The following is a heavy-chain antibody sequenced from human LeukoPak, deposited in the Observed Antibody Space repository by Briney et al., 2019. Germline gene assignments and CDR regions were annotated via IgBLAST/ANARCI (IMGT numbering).Heavy chain of an antibody. CDR1: GFTFSTYA. J-gene: IGHJ4*02. CDR3: ARSQYCSGGSCYRLGDY. V-gene: IGHV3-33*01. CDR2: IWHEGSNK. D-gene: IGHD2-15*01. Sequence: PGGSLRLSCAASGFTFSTYAMHWVRQAPGKGREWVAVIWHEGSNKYYADSVKGRFTISRDNSKNTLYLQMDSLRAEDTAVYYCARSQYCSGGSCYRLGDYWGQGTLVTVSS.